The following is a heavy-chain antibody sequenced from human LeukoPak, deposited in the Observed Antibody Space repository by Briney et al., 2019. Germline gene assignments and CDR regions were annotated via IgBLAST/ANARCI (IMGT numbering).Heavy chain of an antibody. CDR2: VGHNAAGT. CDR3: AKACLVATTPGRGMDV. Sequence: HPGKSLRLSCAASGFTFSDYSMSWVRQAPGKGLEWVAAVGHNAAGTYYADSVKGRFTISRDNSRNTMYLQMNSLTAEDTAVYYCAKACLVATTPGRGMDVWGQGTTVAVSS. J-gene: IGHJ6*02. D-gene: IGHD5-24*01. V-gene: IGHV3-23*01. CDR1: GFTFSDYS.